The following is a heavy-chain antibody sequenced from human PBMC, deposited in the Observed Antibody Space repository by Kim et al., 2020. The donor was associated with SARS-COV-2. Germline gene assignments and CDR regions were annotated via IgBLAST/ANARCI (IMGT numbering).Heavy chain of an antibody. CDR1: GFFVSNTY. CDR2: IYADGRT. J-gene: IGHJ2*01. CDR3: ARAGYYDSSGYYF. V-gene: IGHV3-66*01. D-gene: IGHD3-22*01. Sequence: GGSLRLSCAASGFFVSNTYLRWVRRAPGKGLEWLSLIYADGRTFYAESVKGSLTLSCDNSKNTMYLQMNSLRADDTAVYSCARAGYYDSSGYYF.